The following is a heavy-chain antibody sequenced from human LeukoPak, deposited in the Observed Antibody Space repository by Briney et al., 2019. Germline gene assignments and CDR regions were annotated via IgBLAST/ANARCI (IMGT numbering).Heavy chain of an antibody. D-gene: IGHD3-3*01. CDR2: ISAYNGNT. CDR1: GGTFSTYG. V-gene: IGHV1-18*01. Sequence: ASVKVSCKASGGTFSTYGITWVRQAPGQGLEWMGWISAYNGNTNYAQKLQGRVTMTTDTSTSTAYMELRSLRSDDTAVYYCARGGRATYYDFWSGYLAPYYFDYWGQGTLVTVSS. CDR3: ARGGRATYYDFWSGYLAPYYFDY. J-gene: IGHJ4*02.